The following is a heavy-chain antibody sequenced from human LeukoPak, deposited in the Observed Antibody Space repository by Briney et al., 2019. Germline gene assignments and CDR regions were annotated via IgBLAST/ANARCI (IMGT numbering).Heavy chain of an antibody. CDR3: ARDPRWLTPDCTSTSCYENYFDP. CDR2: ILNIGIA. Sequence: PSDTLSLTCTVSGYTISSDYQCALIRPPPQKPLEMISSILNIGIAHHNPSLKGRVTISVDKSTNPSSLRLSSLTAADTALYHCARDPRWLTPDCTSTSCYENYFDPWGQGILVTVCS. V-gene: IGHV4-38-2*02. D-gene: IGHD2-2*01. J-gene: IGHJ5*02. CDR1: GYTISSDYQ.